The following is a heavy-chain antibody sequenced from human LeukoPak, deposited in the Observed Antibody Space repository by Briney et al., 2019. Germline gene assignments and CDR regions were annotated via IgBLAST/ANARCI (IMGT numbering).Heavy chain of an antibody. D-gene: IGHD7-27*01. Sequence: PGGSLRLSCAASGFTFSSYSMNWVRQAPGKGLEWVSSISSSSSYIYYADSVKGRFTISRDNAKNSLYLQMNSLRAEDTAVYYCARESTRTGYDFDYWGQGTLVTVSS. CDR1: GFTFSSYS. CDR2: ISSSSSYI. J-gene: IGHJ4*02. CDR3: ARESTRTGYDFDY. V-gene: IGHV3-21*01.